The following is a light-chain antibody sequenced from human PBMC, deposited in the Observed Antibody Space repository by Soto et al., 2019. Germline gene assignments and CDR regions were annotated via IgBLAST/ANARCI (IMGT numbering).Light chain of an antibody. CDR2: YVD. CDR1: SRDVGAYDY. Sequence: QPVLTQPASVSGSPGQSITISCTGTSRDVGAYDYVSWYLQYPDKAPQLLIYYVDHRPSGVSSRFSGSKSGNTASLTISGLQAEDEGDYYCCSYADGSIYFFGTGT. CDR3: CSYADGSIYF. V-gene: IGLV2-14*03. J-gene: IGLJ1*01.